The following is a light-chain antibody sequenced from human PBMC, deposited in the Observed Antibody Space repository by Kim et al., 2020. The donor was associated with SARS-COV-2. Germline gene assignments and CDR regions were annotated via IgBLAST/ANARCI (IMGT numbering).Light chain of an antibody. CDR1: QSVTSN. CDR2: DAS. V-gene: IGKV3-15*01. Sequence: LAPGERATLSCRASQSVTSNVAWYQQKPGQAPRLLIYDASTRATGIPARISGTGSGTEFSLTISSLQSEDCAVYYCQQYKSWPLTFGGGTKVDIK. J-gene: IGKJ4*01. CDR3: QQYKSWPLT.